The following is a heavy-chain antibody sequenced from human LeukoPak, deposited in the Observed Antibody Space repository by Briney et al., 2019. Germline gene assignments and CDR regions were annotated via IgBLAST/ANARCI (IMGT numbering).Heavy chain of an antibody. CDR3: AKDRASAWYGMDV. Sequence: PGRSLRLSCAASGFTFSSYGMHWVRQAPGKGLEWVAVTSYDGSNKYYADSVKGRLTISRDNSKNTLYLQMNSLRAEDTAVYYCAKDRASAWYGMDVWGQGTTATVSS. CDR1: GFTFSSYG. J-gene: IGHJ6*02. V-gene: IGHV3-30*18. CDR2: TSYDGSNK.